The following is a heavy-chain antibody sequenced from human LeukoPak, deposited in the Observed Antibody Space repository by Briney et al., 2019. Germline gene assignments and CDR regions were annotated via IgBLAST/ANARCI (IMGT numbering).Heavy chain of an antibody. Sequence: PGGSLRLSCSASGFTFSSYAMHWVRQAPRKGLEYVSAISSNGGSTYYADAVKGRFPISRYNSKNTLDLQMSSLRAEDTDVYYCVKGHVVWELGDYFDYWGQGPLVTVSS. D-gene: IGHD1-26*01. V-gene: IGHV3-64D*09. CDR2: ISSNGGST. CDR3: VKGHVVWELGDYFDY. J-gene: IGHJ4*02. CDR1: GFTFSSYA.